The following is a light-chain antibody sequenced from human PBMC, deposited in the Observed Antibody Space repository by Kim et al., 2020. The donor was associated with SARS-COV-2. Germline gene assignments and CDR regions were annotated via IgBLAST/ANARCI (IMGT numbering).Light chain of an antibody. CDR1: QYVSSW. CDR3: QQYGDYPIT. J-gene: IGKJ5*01. CDR2: AAS. V-gene: IGKV1D-16*01. Sequence: ASLGDRVTITCRASQYVSSWVAWFQQRPGKAPQCLIYAASTLQSGVPSRFSGSGSGTHFTLTISTLHPEDFATYYCQQYGDYPITFGQGTRLEIK.